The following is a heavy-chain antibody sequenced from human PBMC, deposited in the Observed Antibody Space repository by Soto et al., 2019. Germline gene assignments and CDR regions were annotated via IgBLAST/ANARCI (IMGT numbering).Heavy chain of an antibody. V-gene: IGHV3-21*06. CDR1: GFTLTNEN. CDR3: ARDPPLSMIVVVGVDDF. D-gene: IGHD3-22*01. CDR2: ISSRSTFI. J-gene: IGHJ4*02. Sequence: PGGSLRLSCTVLGFTLTNENMNWVRQAPGKGLEWVSSISSRSTFINYADSVKGRFTISRDNDKGLVYLQMNSLRAEDTAVYYCARDPPLSMIVVVGVDDFCGQVTLVPVSS.